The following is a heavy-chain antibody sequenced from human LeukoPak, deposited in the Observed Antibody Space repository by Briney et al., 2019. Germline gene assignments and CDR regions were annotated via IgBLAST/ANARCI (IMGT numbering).Heavy chain of an antibody. D-gene: IGHD2-2*01. J-gene: IGHJ4*02. CDR3: AKDPRMLRSCSSTSCAEAYHFDY. V-gene: IGHV3-30*02. Sequence: GGSLRLSCAASGFTFSSYDMHWVRQAPGKGLEWVALIQYDGSDKHYADSVKGRFTISRDNSKNTLYLQMDSLRPEDTAVYYCAKDPRMLRSCSSTSCAEAYHFDYWGQGSLVTVSS. CDR1: GFTFSSYD. CDR2: IQYDGSDK.